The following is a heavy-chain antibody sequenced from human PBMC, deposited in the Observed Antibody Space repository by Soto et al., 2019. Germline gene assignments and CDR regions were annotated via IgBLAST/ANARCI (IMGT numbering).Heavy chain of an antibody. J-gene: IGHJ4*02. CDR2: INWNGGST. CDR1: GFTFDDYG. Sequence: EVQLVESGGGVVRPGGSLRLSCAASGFTFDDYGMSWVRQAPGKGLELVSGINWNGGSTGYADSVKGRFTISRDNAKTSLYLQMNSLRAEDTALYYCARLYSSGWYGPGRYWGQGTLVTVSS. D-gene: IGHD6-19*01. CDR3: ARLYSSGWYGPGRY. V-gene: IGHV3-20*04.